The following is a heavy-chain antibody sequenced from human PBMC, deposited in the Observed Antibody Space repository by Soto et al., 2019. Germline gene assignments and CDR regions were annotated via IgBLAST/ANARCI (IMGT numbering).Heavy chain of an antibody. CDR1: CGSISSYY. CDR2: IYYSGST. D-gene: IGHD4-17*01. J-gene: IGHJ6*02. Sequence: ETLPITCPVSCGSISSYYWSWIRQPPGKGLEWIGYIYYSGSTNYNPSLKSRVTISVDTSKNHFPLKLSSVTAADTAVYYCASLVTTRLYGIDVWSQGTTVNVSS. CDR3: ASLVTTRLYGIDV. V-gene: IGHV4-59*01.